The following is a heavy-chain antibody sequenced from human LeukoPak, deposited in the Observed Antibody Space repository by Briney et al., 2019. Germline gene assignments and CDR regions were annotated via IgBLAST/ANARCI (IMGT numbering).Heavy chain of an antibody. V-gene: IGHV3-7*01. CDR3: AKTLKDRYYDFWSGYYHYYYYMDV. CDR1: GFTFSSYW. J-gene: IGHJ6*03. CDR2: IKQDGSEK. Sequence: GGSLRLSCAASGFTFSSYWMSWVRQAPGKGLEWVANIKQDGSEKYYVDSVKGRFTISRDNAKNSLYLQMNSLRAEDTAVYYCAKTLKDRYYDFWSGYYHYYYYMDVWGEGTTVTVSS. D-gene: IGHD3-3*01.